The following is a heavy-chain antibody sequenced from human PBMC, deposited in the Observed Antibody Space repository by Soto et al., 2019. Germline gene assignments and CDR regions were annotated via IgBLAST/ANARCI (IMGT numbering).Heavy chain of an antibody. D-gene: IGHD5-12*01. Sequence: QLVESGGDLVQPGGSLRLSCVASGFNFIWLNWVRQTPGKGLEWVATIKEDGSEKYYVDSVTGRFTISRDKVENSMFLQMNSLRGEDTAVYYCARGGEGYNFGAVYWGQGTPVTVSS. V-gene: IGHV3-7*05. CDR2: IKEDGSEK. J-gene: IGHJ4*02. CDR1: GFNFIW. CDR3: ARGGEGYNFGAVY.